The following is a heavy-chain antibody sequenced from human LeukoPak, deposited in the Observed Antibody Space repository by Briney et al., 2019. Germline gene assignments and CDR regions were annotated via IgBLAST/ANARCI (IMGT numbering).Heavy chain of an antibody. D-gene: IGHD4-17*01. V-gene: IGHV1-46*01. Sequence: ASVKVSCKASGYTFTSYYMHWVRQAPGQGLEWMGIINPSGGSTSYAQKFQGGVTMTRDTSTSTVYMELSSLRSEDTAVYYCARDESSRLFGDYPYHTDYMDVWGKGTTVTVSS. CDR2: INPSGGST. CDR3: ARDESSRLFGDYPYHTDYMDV. J-gene: IGHJ6*03. CDR1: GYTFTSYY.